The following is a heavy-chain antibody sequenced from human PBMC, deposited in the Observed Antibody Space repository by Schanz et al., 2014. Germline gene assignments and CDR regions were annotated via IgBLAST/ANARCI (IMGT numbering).Heavy chain of an antibody. V-gene: IGHV3-23*04. J-gene: IGHJ3*02. CDR2: IGTSGGT. D-gene: IGHD3-10*01. Sequence: EVQLVESGGDLVQPGGSLRLSCSASGFVFSSYSMNWVRQAPGKGLEWVSTIGTSGGTNYAESVKGRFTISRDNSKNTLYLQMNSLRAEDTAVYYCAKGRFGELSAFDIWGQGTMVTVSS. CDR3: AKGRFGELSAFDI. CDR1: GFVFSSYS.